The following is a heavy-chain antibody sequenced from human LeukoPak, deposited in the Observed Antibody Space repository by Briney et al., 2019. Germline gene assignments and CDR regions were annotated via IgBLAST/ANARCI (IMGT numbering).Heavy chain of an antibody. Sequence: PGGSLRLSCAASGFTFSNYAMSWVRQAPGKGLEWVSALSGSGGSTYYADSVKGRFTISRDNAKNSLYLQMNSLRAEDTAVYYCARVSGYSSAKVDNWGQGTLVTVSS. CDR2: LSGSGGST. CDR1: GFTFSNYA. V-gene: IGHV3-23*01. J-gene: IGHJ4*02. D-gene: IGHD6-25*01. CDR3: ARVSGYSSAKVDN.